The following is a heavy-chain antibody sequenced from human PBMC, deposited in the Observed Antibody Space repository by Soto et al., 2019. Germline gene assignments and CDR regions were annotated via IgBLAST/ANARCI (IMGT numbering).Heavy chain of an antibody. V-gene: IGHV1-69*02. Sequence: QVQLVQSGAEVKKPGSSVKVSCKASGGTFSSYTISWVRQAPGQGLEWMGRIIPILGIANYAQKFQGRVTITADKSTSTAYMELSSLRSEDTAVYYCARTSSRRAIFGDDYWGQGTLVTVSS. CDR1: GGTFSSYT. D-gene: IGHD3-3*01. CDR3: ARTSSRRAIFGDDY. CDR2: IIPILGIA. J-gene: IGHJ4*02.